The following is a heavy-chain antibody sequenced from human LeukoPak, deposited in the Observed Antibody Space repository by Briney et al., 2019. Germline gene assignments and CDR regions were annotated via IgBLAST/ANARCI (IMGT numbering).Heavy chain of an antibody. D-gene: IGHD5-18*01. V-gene: IGHV4-4*02. CDR1: GGSISSSNW. Sequence: PSETLSLTCTVSGGSISSSNWWSWVRQPPGKGLEWIGEIYHSGSTNYNPSLKSQVTISVDKSKNQFSLKLSSVTAADTAVYYCAREAMAPSTADYWGQGTLVTVSS. J-gene: IGHJ4*02. CDR2: IYHSGST. CDR3: AREAMAPSTADY.